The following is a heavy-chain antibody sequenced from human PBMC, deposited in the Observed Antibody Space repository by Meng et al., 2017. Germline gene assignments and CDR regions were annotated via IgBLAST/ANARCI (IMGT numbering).Heavy chain of an antibody. CDR1: GGSFSGYY. V-gene: IGHV4-34*01. Sequence: SETLSLTCAVYGGSFSGYYWSWIRQPPGKGLEWIGEINHSGSTNYNPSLKSRVTISVDTSKNQFSLKLSSVTAADTAVYYCARKQWLVPTYYYYGMDVWGQGTTVTVSS. CDR3: ARKQWLVPTYYYYGMDV. J-gene: IGHJ6*02. CDR2: INHSGST. D-gene: IGHD6-19*01.